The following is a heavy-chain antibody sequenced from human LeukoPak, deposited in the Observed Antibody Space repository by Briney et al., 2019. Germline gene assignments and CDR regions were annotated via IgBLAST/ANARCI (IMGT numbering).Heavy chain of an antibody. CDR3: ARVGPLVVVPAAIKGD. D-gene: IGHD2-2*02. Sequence: GGSLRLSCAASGFTFSSYGMHWVRQAPGKGLEWVAFIRYDGSNKYYADSVKGRFTISRDNSKNTLYLQMNSLRAEDTAVYYCARVGPLVVVPAAIKGDWGQGTLVTVSS. V-gene: IGHV3-30*02. CDR1: GFTFSSYG. J-gene: IGHJ4*02. CDR2: IRYDGSNK.